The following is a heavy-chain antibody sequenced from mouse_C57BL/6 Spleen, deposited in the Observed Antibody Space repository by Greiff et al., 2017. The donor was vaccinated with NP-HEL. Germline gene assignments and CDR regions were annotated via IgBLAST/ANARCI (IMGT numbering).Heavy chain of an antibody. D-gene: IGHD1-1*01. CDR1: GYSITSGYD. CDR2: ISYSGST. V-gene: IGHV3-1*01. J-gene: IGHJ2*01. Sequence: EVHLVESGPGMVKPSQSLSLTCTVTGYSITSGYDWHWIRHFPGNKLEWMGYISYSGSTNYNPSLKSRISITHDTSKNHFFLKLNAVTTEDTATYYCARGDYGSSLFDYWGQGTTLTVSS. CDR3: ARGDYGSSLFDY.